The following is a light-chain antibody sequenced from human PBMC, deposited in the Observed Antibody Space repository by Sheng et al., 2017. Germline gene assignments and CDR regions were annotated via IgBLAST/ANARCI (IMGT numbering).Light chain of an antibody. CDR3: SSYTTSGTP. J-gene: IGLJ1*01. V-gene: IGLV2-14*03. CDR1: NSDIGGYHY. CDR2: DVS. Sequence: QSVLTQPASVSASPGQSVTISCTGSNSDIGGYHYVSWYQQHPGKAPKLIIFDVSKRPSGISRRFSGSKSGNTASLTISGLQAEDEAVYYCSSYTTSGTPFGPGTEVIVL.